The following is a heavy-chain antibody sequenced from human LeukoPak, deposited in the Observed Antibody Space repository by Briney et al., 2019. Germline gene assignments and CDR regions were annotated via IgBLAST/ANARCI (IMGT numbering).Heavy chain of an antibody. CDR2: ISSNGGST. D-gene: IGHD2-15*01. CDR1: GFTFSSYA. V-gene: IGHV3-64*01. J-gene: IGHJ4*02. CDR3: ARVAYCSGGSCYSVGYSDY. Sequence: SGGSLRLSCAASGFTFSSYAMHWVRQAPGKGLEYVSAISSNGGSTYYANSVKGRFTISRDNSKNTLYLQMGSLRAEDMAVYYCARVAYCSGGSCYSVGYSDYWGQGTLVTVSS.